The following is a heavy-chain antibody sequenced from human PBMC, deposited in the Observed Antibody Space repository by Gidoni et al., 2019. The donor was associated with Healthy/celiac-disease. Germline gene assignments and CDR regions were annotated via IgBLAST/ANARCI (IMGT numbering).Heavy chain of an antibody. CDR3: ATIPLIVLSQGYYYYYMDV. J-gene: IGHJ6*03. Sequence: QVQLVQSGAAVKKPGSSVKVSCKASGGTFSSYAISWVRQAPGQGLEWMGGIIPIFGTANYAQKFQGRVTITADESTSTAYMELSSLRSEDTAVYYCATIPLIVLSQGYYYYYMDVWGKGTTVTVSS. V-gene: IGHV1-69*01. CDR2: IIPIFGTA. CDR1: GGTFSSYA. D-gene: IGHD1-26*01.